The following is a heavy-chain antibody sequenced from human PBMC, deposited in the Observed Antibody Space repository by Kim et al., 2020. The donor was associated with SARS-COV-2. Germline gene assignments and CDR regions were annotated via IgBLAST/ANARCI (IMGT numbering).Heavy chain of an antibody. D-gene: IGHD6-19*01. V-gene: IGHV4-34*01. J-gene: IGHJ4*02. CDR1: GGSFSGYY. Sequence: SETLSLTCALYGGSFSGYYWSWVRQPPGKGLEWIGEINHSGGTNYNPSLKSRVTMSIDTSKDQFSLKVNSVTAADTAVYYCARGGKQYDFDYWGQGTLVTVSS. CDR2: INHSGGT. CDR3: ARGGKQYDFDY.